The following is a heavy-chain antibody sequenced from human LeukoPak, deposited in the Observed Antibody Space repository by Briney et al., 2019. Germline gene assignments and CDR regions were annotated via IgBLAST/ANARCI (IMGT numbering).Heavy chain of an antibody. CDR1: GFTFSSYG. J-gene: IGHJ6*03. V-gene: IGHV3-30*18. D-gene: IGHD6-6*01. Sequence: GGSLRLSCAASGFTFSSYGMHWVRQAPGKGLEWVAVISYDGSNKYYADSVKGRFTISRDNSKNTLYLQMNSLRAEDTAVCYCAKDWSSSPNNYYYYYYYMDVWGKGTTVTVSS. CDR2: ISYDGSNK. CDR3: AKDWSSSPNNYYYYYYYMDV.